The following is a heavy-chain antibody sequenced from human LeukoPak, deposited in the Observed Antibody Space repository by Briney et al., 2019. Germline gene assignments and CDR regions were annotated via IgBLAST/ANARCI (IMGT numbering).Heavy chain of an antibody. J-gene: IGHJ4*02. CDR1: GGSFSGYY. D-gene: IGHD5-18*01. CDR3: ARVHRGYSYGHEDY. CDR2: INHSGST. V-gene: IGHV4-34*01. Sequence: SETLSLTCAVYGGSFSGYYWSWIRQPPGKGLEWIGEINHSGSTNYNPSLKSRVTISVDTPKNQFSLKLSSVTAADTAVYYCARVHRGYSYGHEDYWGQGTLVTVSS.